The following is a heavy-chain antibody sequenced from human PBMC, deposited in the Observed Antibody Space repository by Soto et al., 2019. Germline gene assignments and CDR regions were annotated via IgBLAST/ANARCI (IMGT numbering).Heavy chain of an antibody. D-gene: IGHD3-3*01. V-gene: IGHV4-31*11. CDR2: ISYTGNT. CDR3: ARPNDYWNGYGPFDY. Sequence: QVQLQASGPGLVKPSQTLSLTCAVSGRSISSVGYYWSWVRQHPGKGLEWIGSISYTGNTYYNPSLENRLSISLDTPENRFYLRLNSVTAADTAIYYCARPNDYWNGYGPFDYWGQGSLVTVSS. CDR1: GRSISSVGYY. J-gene: IGHJ4*02.